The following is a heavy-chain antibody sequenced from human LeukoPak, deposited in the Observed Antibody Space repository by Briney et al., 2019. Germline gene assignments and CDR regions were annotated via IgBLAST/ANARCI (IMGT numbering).Heavy chain of an antibody. Sequence: ASVKVSCKASGYTFTGYYMHWVRQAPGQGLEWMGWINPNNGDTKYAQKFQGRVTMTRDTSITTAYMELSRLRSDDTAVYYCATWGDSSGYYSDAFDIWGQGTMVTVSS. D-gene: IGHD3-22*01. CDR2: INPNNGDT. CDR1: GYTFTGYY. V-gene: IGHV1-2*02. J-gene: IGHJ3*02. CDR3: ATWGDSSGYYSDAFDI.